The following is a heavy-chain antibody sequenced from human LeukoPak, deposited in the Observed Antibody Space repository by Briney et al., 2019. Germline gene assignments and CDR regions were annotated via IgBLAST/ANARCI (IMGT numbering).Heavy chain of an antibody. J-gene: IGHJ6*02. CDR2: FDPEDGET. CDR3: ATRAGYSSGWYRNYYYGMDV. Sequence: ASVKVSCKVSGYTLTELSMHWVRQAPGKGLEWMGGFDPEDGETIYAQKFQGRVTMAEDTSTDTAYMELSSLRSEDTAVYYCATRAGYSSGWYRNYYYGMDVWGQGTTVTVS. D-gene: IGHD6-19*01. CDR1: GYTLTELS. V-gene: IGHV1-24*01.